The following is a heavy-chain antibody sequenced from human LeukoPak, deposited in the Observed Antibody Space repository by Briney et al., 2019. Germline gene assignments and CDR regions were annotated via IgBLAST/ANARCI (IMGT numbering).Heavy chain of an antibody. Sequence: PSETLSLTCAVSGGSISSGGYSWSWIRQPPGKGLEWIGYIYHSGSTYYNPSLKSRVTISVDRSKNQFSLKLSSVTAADTAVYYCARVKVAEYGMDDWGQGTTVTVSS. D-gene: IGHD2-15*01. J-gene: IGHJ6*02. V-gene: IGHV4-30-2*01. CDR1: GGSISSGGYS. CDR3: ARVKVAEYGMDD. CDR2: IYHSGST.